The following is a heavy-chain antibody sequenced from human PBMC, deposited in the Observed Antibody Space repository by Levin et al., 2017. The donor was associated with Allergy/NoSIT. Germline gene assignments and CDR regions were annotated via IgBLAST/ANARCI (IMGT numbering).Heavy chain of an antibody. CDR3: AKAQDIVVVVAAAPEFDP. CDR2: ISYDGSNK. V-gene: IGHV3-30*18. Sequence: GGSLRLSCAASGFTFSSYGMHWVRQAPGKGLEWVAVISYDGSNKYYADSVKGRFTISRDNSKNTLYLQMNSLRAEDTAVYYCAKAQDIVVVVAAAPEFDPWGQGTLVTVSS. D-gene: IGHD2-15*01. CDR1: GFTFSSYG. J-gene: IGHJ5*02.